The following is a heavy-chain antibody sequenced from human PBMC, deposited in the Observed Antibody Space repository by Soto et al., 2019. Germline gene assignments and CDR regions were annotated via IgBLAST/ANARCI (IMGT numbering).Heavy chain of an antibody. CDR1: GDRVLIGTVT. Sequence: SHTGSLNCASSGDRVLIGTVTRNWIMQSTSICVEWLGRTYYRSKWYNDYAESVKSRITINPDTSKNQFSLHLNSVTPEDTAVYYCVRLIGNSWLDFWGQGTLVTVSS. D-gene: IGHD1-26*01. CDR3: VRLIGNSWLDF. CDR2: TYYRSKWYN. V-gene: IGHV6-1*01. J-gene: IGHJ5*01.